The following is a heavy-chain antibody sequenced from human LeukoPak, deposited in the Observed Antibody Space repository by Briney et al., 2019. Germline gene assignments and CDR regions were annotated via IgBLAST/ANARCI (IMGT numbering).Heavy chain of an antibody. V-gene: IGHV3-9*01. CDR2: ISWNSGSI. Sequence: GGSLRLSCAASGFTFDDYAMHWVRHAPGKGLEWVSGISWNSGSIGYADSVKGRFTTSRDNAKNSLYLQMNSLRAEDTALYYCAKDMGYCSGGSCYGMDVWGQGTTVTVSS. CDR3: AKDMGYCSGGSCYGMDV. CDR1: GFTFDDYA. J-gene: IGHJ6*02. D-gene: IGHD2-15*01.